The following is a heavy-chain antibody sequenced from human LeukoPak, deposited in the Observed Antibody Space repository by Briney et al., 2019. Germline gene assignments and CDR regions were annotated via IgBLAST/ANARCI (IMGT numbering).Heavy chain of an antibody. V-gene: IGHV3-66*01. Sequence: GGSLRLSCAASGFTVNNNYMNWVRQAPGKGPEWVSLIDSGGTTYYADSVKGRFTISRDNSKNTLYLQMDSLRAEDTAVYYCARDWGDSKIDQWGQGTLVTVSS. CDR3: ARDWGDSKIDQ. D-gene: IGHD2-21*02. J-gene: IGHJ4*02. CDR2: IDSGGTT. CDR1: GFTVNNNY.